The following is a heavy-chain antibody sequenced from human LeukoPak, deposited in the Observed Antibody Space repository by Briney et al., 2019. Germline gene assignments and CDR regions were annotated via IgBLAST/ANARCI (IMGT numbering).Heavy chain of an antibody. J-gene: IGHJ6*02. Sequence: GGSLRLSCAASGFTFSSYAMSWVRQAPGKGLEWVSAISGSGGSTYYADSVKGRFTISRDNSKNTLYLQMNSLRAEDTAVYYCASPIAAARNYYYYYGMGVWGQGTTVTVSS. CDR3: ASPIAAARNYYYYYGMGV. D-gene: IGHD6-13*01. V-gene: IGHV3-23*01. CDR2: ISGSGGST. CDR1: GFTFSSYA.